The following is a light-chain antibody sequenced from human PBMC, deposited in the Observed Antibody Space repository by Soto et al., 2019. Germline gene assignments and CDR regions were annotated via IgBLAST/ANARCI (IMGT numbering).Light chain of an antibody. Sequence: QSALTQPRSVSGSPGQSVTISCTGTSSDVGDYDYVSWYQQHPGKAPKLMIYDVSKRPSGVPDRFSGSKSGNTASLTISGLQAEDVADYYCCSYAGSYTYVFGTETKLTVL. J-gene: IGLJ1*01. CDR1: SSDVGDYDY. CDR3: CSYAGSYTYV. V-gene: IGLV2-11*01. CDR2: DVS.